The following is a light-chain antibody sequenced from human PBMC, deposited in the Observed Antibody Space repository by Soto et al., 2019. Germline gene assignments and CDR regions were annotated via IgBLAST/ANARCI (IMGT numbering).Light chain of an antibody. CDR2: GSS. CDR3: QQYGSSPLT. J-gene: IGKJ1*01. Sequence: IVMTPSPSTLSASEGDSDTLSCRASQSVSSDLAWYQQKPGQAPRLLIYGSSSRATGIPDRFSGSGSGADFTLTISRLEPEDFAVYYCQQYGSSPLTFGQGTKVDIK. CDR1: QSVSSD. V-gene: IGKV3-20*01.